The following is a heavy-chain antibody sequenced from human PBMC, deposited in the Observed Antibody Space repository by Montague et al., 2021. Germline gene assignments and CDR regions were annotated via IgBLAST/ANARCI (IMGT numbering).Heavy chain of an antibody. D-gene: IGHD1-26*01. CDR3: ARRGIVGGGRKGYFYAMDV. Sequence: SETLSLTCAVSGGSFSVYSWTWIRQSTGNRLEWIGEVNERGSSNFNPSIKSRLTISVDTSSKHLSLNLRSVTAADTAVYYCARRGIVGGGRKGYFYAMDVWGKGTPVSVVS. CDR1: GGSFSVYS. CDR2: VNERGSS. J-gene: IGHJ6*04. V-gene: IGHV4-34*01.